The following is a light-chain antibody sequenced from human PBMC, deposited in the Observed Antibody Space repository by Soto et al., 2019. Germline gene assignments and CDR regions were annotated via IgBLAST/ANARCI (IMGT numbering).Light chain of an antibody. V-gene: IGKV3-15*01. CDR1: DAVISN. CDR2: GAS. Sequence: EIVFTKSPGSLALSHGERAILSCRASDAVISNLAWYQQKPGQAPRLLIYGASTRATGIPARFSGSGSGTEFTLTISNLQSEDFAVYYCQQYAKWPPQTFGQGTKVDIK. J-gene: IGKJ1*01. CDR3: QQYAKWPPQT.